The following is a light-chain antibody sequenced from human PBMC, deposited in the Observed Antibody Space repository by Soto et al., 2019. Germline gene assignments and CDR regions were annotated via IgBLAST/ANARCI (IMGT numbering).Light chain of an antibody. CDR2: DAS. V-gene: IGKV1-5*01. Sequence: DIQMTQSPSTLSASVGDRVTITCRASQSISSWLAWYQQKPGKAPKLLIYDASSLESGVPSRFSGSGSGKEFTLTISSLQPDDFATYYCQQYNSFLTFGAGTKVDI. CDR3: QQYNSFLT. J-gene: IGKJ3*01. CDR1: QSISSW.